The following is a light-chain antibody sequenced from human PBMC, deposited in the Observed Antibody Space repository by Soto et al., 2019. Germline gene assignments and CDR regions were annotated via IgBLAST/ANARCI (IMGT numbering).Light chain of an antibody. Sequence: EIVMKKFPATLSESQGSRGTLSCLAIQSVSTNVAWYQQKPGEASRLLIFDASARAVDIPGRFSGSGSWTDFTITISRLEPEDFAVYYCLQYGSSPHTFGPGTRLEIK. CDR1: QSVSTN. CDR2: DAS. J-gene: IGKJ5*01. CDR3: LQYGSSPHT. V-gene: IGKV3D-15*02.